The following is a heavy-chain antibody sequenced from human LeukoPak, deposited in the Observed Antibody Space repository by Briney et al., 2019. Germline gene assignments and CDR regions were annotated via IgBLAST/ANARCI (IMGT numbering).Heavy chain of an antibody. CDR1: GFTFSSYA. CDR3: AKDRSSSWPTGRYYYGMDV. V-gene: IGHV3-23*01. CDR2: ISGSGGST. Sequence: GGSLRLSCAASGFTFSSYAMSWVRQAPGKGLEWVSAISGSGGSTYYADSVKGRCTISRDNSKNTLYLQMNSLRAKDTAVYYCAKDRSSSWPTGRYYYGMDVWGQGTTVTVSS. D-gene: IGHD6-13*01. J-gene: IGHJ6*02.